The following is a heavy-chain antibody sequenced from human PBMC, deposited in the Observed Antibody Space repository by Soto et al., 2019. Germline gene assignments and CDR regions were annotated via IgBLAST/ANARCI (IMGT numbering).Heavy chain of an antibody. D-gene: IGHD5-18*01. CDR3: ARDLEGYSYGYGMDV. Sequence: PGGSLRLSCAASGFTFSSYSMNWVRQAPGKGLEWVSSISSSSSYIYYADSVKGRFTISRDNAKNSLYLQMNSLRAEDTAVYYCARDLEGYSYGYGMDVWGQGTTVTVSS. J-gene: IGHJ6*02. CDR2: ISSSSSYI. CDR1: GFTFSSYS. V-gene: IGHV3-21*01.